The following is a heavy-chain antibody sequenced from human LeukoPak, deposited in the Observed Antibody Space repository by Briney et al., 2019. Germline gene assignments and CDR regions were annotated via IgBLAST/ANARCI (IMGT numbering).Heavy chain of an antibody. J-gene: IGHJ4*02. V-gene: IGHV3-7*01. D-gene: IGHD5-18*01. CDR2: IEQDGNEK. CDR1: GFSFTTSW. Sequence: GGSLRLSCAASGFSFTTSWMSWVRQAPGKGLEWVASIEQDGNEKYYVDSVKGRFTISRDNAKNSLFLQMNSLRAEDTAVYYCAKGHTSLAPGGQGALVTVSS. CDR3: AKGHTSLAP.